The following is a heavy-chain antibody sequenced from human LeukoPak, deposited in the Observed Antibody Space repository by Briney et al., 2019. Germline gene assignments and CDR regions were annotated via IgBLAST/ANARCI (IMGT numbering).Heavy chain of an antibody. CDR2: ISGSGGST. J-gene: IGHJ6*02. CDR3: AKAPSTIAVAGYYYYYGMDV. CDR1: GFTFSSYA. D-gene: IGHD6-19*01. Sequence: PGGSLRLSCAASGFTFSSYAMSWVRQAPGKGLEWVSAISGSGGSTYYADSVKGRFTISRDNSKNTLYLQMNSLRAEDTAVYYCAKAPSTIAVAGYYYYYGMDVWGQGTTVTVSS. V-gene: IGHV3-23*01.